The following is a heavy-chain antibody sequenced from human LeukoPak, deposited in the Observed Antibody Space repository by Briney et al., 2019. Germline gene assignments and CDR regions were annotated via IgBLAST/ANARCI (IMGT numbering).Heavy chain of an antibody. CDR2: IYYTGST. D-gene: IGHD2-2*01. CDR1: GGSISDHH. J-gene: IGHJ4*02. Sequence: SETLSLTCSVSGGSISDHHWSWLRQSPGKGLEWIGYIYYTGSTNYNPSLKSRVSMSVARNQFSLNLRPVTAADSAVYYCTRLSRYCSSSSCRTSQYYFDYWGQGAPVTVSS. CDR3: TRLSRYCSSSSCRTSQYYFDY. V-gene: IGHV4-59*11.